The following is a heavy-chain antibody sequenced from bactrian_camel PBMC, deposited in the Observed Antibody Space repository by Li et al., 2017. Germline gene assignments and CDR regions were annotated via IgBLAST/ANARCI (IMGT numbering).Heavy chain of an antibody. V-gene: IGHV3-2*01. Sequence: HVQLVESGGGDLVQPVGSLSLSCAAPELTFSAYYMTWVRQAPGKGLGWVSSIYTSSGSVYYPDSVKGRFTISRDSAKNTVYLQMNNLQPEDTATYYCAEGRGSRGEHCYSLNYWGQGTQVTVS. CDR2: IYTSSGSV. J-gene: IGHJ4*01. CDR1: ELTFSAYY. D-gene: IGHD6*01. CDR3: AEGRGSRGEHCYSLNY.